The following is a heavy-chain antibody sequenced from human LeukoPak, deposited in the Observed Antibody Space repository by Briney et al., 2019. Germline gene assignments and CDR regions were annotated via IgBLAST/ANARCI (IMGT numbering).Heavy chain of an antibody. D-gene: IGHD3-3*01. V-gene: IGHV4-59*08. CDR3: ARALGGFGVVP. CDR1: GGSISSYY. Sequence: PSETLSLTCTVSGGSISSYYWSWIRQPPGKGLEWIGSIYHSGSTYYNPSLKSRVTISVDTSKNQFSLKLSSVTAADTAVYYCARALGGFGVVPWGQGTLVTVSS. J-gene: IGHJ5*02. CDR2: IYHSGST.